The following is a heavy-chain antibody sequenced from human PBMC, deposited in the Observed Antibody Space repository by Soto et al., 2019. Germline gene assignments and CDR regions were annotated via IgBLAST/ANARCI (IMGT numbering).Heavy chain of an antibody. CDR2: IYHSGTT. D-gene: IGHD3-10*01. CDR3: ARTLRGRGVKYFDD. CDR1: GDSISRGYY. J-gene: IGHJ4*02. V-gene: IGHV4-38-2*01. Sequence: SETLSLTCAVSGDSISRGYYWAWIRQPPGKGLEWIGSIYHSGTTYYNPSLKSRVTISVDTSKNQFSLKLSSVSPEDAAVYYCARTLRGRGVKYFDDWGQGTLVTVSS.